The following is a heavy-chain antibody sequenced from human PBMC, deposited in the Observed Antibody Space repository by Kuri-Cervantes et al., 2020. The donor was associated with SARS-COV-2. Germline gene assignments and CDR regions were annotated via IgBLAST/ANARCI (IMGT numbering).Heavy chain of an antibody. V-gene: IGHV1-2*04. CDR1: GYTFTGYY. CDR3: ARDGPVLRFLEWLLGYYFDY. D-gene: IGHD3-3*01. Sequence: ASVKVSCKASGYTFTGYYMHWVRQAPGQGLEWMGWINPNSGGTNYAQKFQGWVTMTRDTSISTAYMELSRLRSDDTAVYYCARDGPVLRFLEWLLGYYFDYWGQGTLVTVSS. CDR2: INPNSGGT. J-gene: IGHJ4*02.